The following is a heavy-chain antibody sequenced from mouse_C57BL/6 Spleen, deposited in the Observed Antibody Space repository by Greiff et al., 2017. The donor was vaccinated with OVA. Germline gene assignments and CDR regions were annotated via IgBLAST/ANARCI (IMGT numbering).Heavy chain of an antibody. CDR3: AKPDGYYGEAMDD. CDR2: IWGDGST. CDR1: GFSLTSSG. D-gene: IGHD2-3*01. Sequence: VKLVESGPGLVAPSHRLSIPCTASGFSLTSSGVSWVRQPPGKGLEWLGVIWGDGSTNYHSALISRLSISKDNSKSQVFLKLNSLQTDDTATYRCAKPDGYYGEAMDDWGQGTTVTVSS. J-gene: IGHJ4*01. V-gene: IGHV2-3*01.